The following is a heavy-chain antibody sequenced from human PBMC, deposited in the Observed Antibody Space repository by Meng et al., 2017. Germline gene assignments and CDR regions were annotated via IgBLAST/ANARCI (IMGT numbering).Heavy chain of an antibody. CDR3: ARGRPFQRITMVRGFITFGGFDY. CDR2: ISYDGSNK. CDR1: GFTFSSYA. D-gene: IGHD3-10*01. J-gene: IGHJ4*02. V-gene: IGHV3-30*04. Sequence: GGSLRLSCAASGFTFSSYAMHWVRQAPGKGLEWVAVISYDGSNKYYADSVKGRFTISRDNSKNTLYLQMNSLRAEDTAVYYCARGRPFQRITMVRGFITFGGFDYWGQGTLVTVSS.